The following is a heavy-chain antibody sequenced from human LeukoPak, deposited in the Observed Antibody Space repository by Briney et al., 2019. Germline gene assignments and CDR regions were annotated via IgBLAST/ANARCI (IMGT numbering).Heavy chain of an antibody. J-gene: IGHJ4*02. V-gene: IGHV3-23*01. CDR3: AKGGSGWYLGFDY. CDR2: ISGSGGST. Sequence: GGSLRLSCAASGFTFSSYAMSWVRQATGKGLEWVSAISGSGGSTYYADSVKGRFTISRDNSKNTLYLQMNSLRAEDTAVYYCAKGGSGWYLGFDYWGQGTLVTVSS. D-gene: IGHD6-19*01. CDR1: GFTFSSYA.